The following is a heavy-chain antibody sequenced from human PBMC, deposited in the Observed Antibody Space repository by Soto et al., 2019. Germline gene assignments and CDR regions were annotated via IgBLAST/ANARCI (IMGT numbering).Heavy chain of an antibody. Sequence: QVQLQESGPGLVKPSETLSLSCTVSDGSISSYYWSWFRQSPGKRMEWIGYVHHSWGSSYNPSLQSRVAISLDTSKSQFSLKVTSVTATDTAVYYCARQGFGPLHGLVDVWGQGTTDTVSS. V-gene: IGHV4-59*08. CDR2: VHHSWGS. CDR3: ARQGFGPLHGLVDV. J-gene: IGHJ6*02. CDR1: DGSISSYY. D-gene: IGHD3-10*01.